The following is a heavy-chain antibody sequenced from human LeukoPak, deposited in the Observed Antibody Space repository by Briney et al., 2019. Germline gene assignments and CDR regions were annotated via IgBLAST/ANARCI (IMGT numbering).Heavy chain of an antibody. CDR2: IYYSGST. Sequence: SETLSLTRTVSGGSISSYYWSWIRQPPGKGLEWIGYIYYSGSTNYNPSLKSRVTISVDTSKNQFSLKLSSVTAADTAVYYCARQYQTTGWFDPWGQGTLVTVSS. J-gene: IGHJ5*02. CDR1: GGSISSYY. CDR3: ARQYQTTGWFDP. V-gene: IGHV4-59*01. D-gene: IGHD2-2*01.